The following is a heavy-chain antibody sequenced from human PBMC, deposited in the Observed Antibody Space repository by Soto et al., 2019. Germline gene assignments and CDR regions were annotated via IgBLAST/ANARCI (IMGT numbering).Heavy chain of an antibody. J-gene: IGHJ3*02. D-gene: IGHD3-10*01. Sequence: QVQLVQSGAEVKKPGSSVKVSCKASGGTFSSYAISWVRQAPGQGLEWMGGIIPIFGTANYAQKFQGRVTITADESTSTAYMELSSLRSEDTAVYYCARDVGPRAYYYGSGSPKDAFDIWGQGTMVTVSS. CDR3: ARDVGPRAYYYGSGSPKDAFDI. V-gene: IGHV1-69*01. CDR1: GGTFSSYA. CDR2: IIPIFGTA.